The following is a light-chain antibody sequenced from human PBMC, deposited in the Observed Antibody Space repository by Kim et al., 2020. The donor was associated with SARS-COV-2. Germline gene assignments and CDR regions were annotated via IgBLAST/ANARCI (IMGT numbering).Light chain of an antibody. CDR3: QQSNDWPPLT. J-gene: IGKJ1*01. Sequence: PGERATLSCRASQTINNRLVWYQQKPGQAPRLLIYDATTRATGVPARFIGSGSETDFTLTIGSLQSEDFAVYYCQQSNDWPPLTFGQGTKVDIK. CDR1: QTINNR. CDR2: DAT. V-gene: IGKV3-15*01.